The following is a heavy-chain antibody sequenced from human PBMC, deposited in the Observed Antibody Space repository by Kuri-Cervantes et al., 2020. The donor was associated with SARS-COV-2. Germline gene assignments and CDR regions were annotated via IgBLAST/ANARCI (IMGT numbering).Heavy chain of an antibody. CDR3: ARRAYGEEEDYYYMDV. D-gene: IGHD4-17*01. CDR1: GHGFTNYW. V-gene: IGHV5-51*01. Sequence: KVSCKGRGHGFTNYWIGWVRQMPGKGLEWMGIIYPGDSDTRYSPSFQGQVTISADKSISTAFLQWSSLKDSDTAMYYCARRAYGEEEDYYYMDVWGKESAVTVSS. J-gene: IGHJ6*03. CDR2: IYPGDSDT.